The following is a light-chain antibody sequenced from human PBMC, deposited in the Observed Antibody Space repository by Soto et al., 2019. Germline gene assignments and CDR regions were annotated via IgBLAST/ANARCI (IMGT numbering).Light chain of an antibody. CDR2: TAS. Sequence: DIQMTQTPSSVSASVGDRVTITCRASQGVSTWLAWYQQKPGKAPNLLIYTASSLQSGVPSRFSGSGSGTDFTLTINGLQPEDFATYYCQQAASFPITFGQGTRLEI. V-gene: IGKV1-12*01. CDR1: QGVSTW. CDR3: QQAASFPIT. J-gene: IGKJ5*01.